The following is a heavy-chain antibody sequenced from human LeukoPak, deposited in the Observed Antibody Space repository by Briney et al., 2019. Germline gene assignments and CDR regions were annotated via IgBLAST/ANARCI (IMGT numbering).Heavy chain of an antibody. D-gene: IGHD4-17*01. J-gene: IGHJ4*02. CDR2: IKSDGSST. CDR3: ARDHGDYYFDY. V-gene: IGHV3-74*01. Sequence: PGGSLRPSCAASGFTFNNHRMHWVRQAPGKGLVWVSRIKSDGSSTNYADSVKGRFTISRDNARNTLYLQMNSLRAGDTAMYFCARDHGDYYFDYWGPGTLVTVSS. CDR1: GFTFNNHR.